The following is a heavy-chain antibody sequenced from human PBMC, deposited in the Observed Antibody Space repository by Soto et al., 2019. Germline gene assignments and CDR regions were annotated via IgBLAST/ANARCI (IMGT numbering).Heavy chain of an antibody. CDR3: AREVIVVVPGLQNWFDP. J-gene: IGHJ5*02. CDR2: IYHSGST. V-gene: IGHV4-30-2*05. Sequence: SETLSLTCAVSGGSISSGGYSWSWIRQSPGKGLEGIGYIYHSGSTYYNPSLKSRVTISVDTSKIQFSLKLSSVTAADTAVYYCAREVIVVVPGLQNWFDPWGQGTLVTVSS. CDR1: GGSISSGGYS. D-gene: IGHD3-22*01.